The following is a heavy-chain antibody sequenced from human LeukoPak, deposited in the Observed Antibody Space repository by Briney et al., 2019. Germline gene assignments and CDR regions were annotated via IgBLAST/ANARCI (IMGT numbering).Heavy chain of an antibody. CDR1: GFTFTSYS. CDR2: ISSSSSYI. D-gene: IGHD2-2*01. J-gene: IGHJ4*01. V-gene: IGHV3-21*01. CDR3: ARDEDPVVVPAPFDY. Sequence: GGSLRLSCAASGFTFTSYSMNWVRQAPGKGLEWVSSISSSSSYIYYADSVKGRFTISRDNAKNSLYLQMNSPRAEDTAVYYCARDEDPVVVPAPFDYWGXXTLXTXSS.